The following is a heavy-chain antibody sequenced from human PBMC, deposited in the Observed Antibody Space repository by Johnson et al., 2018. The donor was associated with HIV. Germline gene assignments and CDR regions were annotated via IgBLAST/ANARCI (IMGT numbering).Heavy chain of an antibody. V-gene: IGHV3-66*01. J-gene: IGHJ3*02. CDR2: IYSGGST. CDR1: GLTVSSNY. D-gene: IGHD4-17*01. Sequence: VQVLESGGGLVQPGESLRLSCAASGLTVSSNYMSWVRQAPGKGLEWVSIIYSGGSTYYADSVKGRFTIARDNSKNTLYLQMNSLRAEDTAVYYCARDRDYGDYKGGAFDIWGQGTMVTVSS. CDR3: ARDRDYGDYKGGAFDI.